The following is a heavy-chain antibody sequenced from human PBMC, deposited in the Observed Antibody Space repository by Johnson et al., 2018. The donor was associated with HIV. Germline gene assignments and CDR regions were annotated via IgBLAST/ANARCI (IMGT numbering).Heavy chain of an antibody. J-gene: IGHJ3*02. CDR2: ISYDGSNK. CDR1: GFTFSSYG. V-gene: IGHV3-30*03. Sequence: VQLVESGGGLIQPGRSLRLSCAASGFTFSSYGMHWVRRAPGKGLEWVAVISYDGSNKYYADSVKGRFTISREDAKNSLYLQMNSLSAGDTAVYYCARGMYYNFWSGYGIRWDAFDIWGQGTMVTVSS. D-gene: IGHD3-3*01. CDR3: ARGMYYNFWSGYGIRWDAFDI.